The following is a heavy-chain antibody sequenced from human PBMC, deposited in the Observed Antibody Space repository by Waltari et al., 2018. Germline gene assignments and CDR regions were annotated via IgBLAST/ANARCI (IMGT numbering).Heavy chain of an antibody. J-gene: IGHJ4*02. CDR3: TRYREDRRDFDY. CDR1: GFTFSDSA. D-gene: IGHD1-1*01. CDR2: IRSQATTYAP. Sequence: EVQLVESGGGLVQPGGSLKLSCAASGFTFSDSAMHWVRQASGGGRGAAGGGGLEGVGRIRSQATTYAPAYAASVKGRFTVSRDDSKNTAYLQMDSLKTEDTAVYYCTRYREDRRDFDYWGQGTLVTVSS. V-gene: IGHV3-73*02.